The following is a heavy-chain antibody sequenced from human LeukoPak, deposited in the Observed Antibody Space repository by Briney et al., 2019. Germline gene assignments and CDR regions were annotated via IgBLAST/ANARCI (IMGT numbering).Heavy chain of an antibody. CDR1: GYTFTDYL. V-gene: IGHV1-2*06. CDR2: INPDSGGT. J-gene: IGHJ3*02. D-gene: IGHD4/OR15-4a*01. CDR3: ARDLANCDAFDI. Sequence: ASVKVSCKASGYTFTDYLIHWVRQAPGQGLEWMGRINPDSGGTNYAQKLQGRVTMTGDTAISTAYMELSRLRSDDTAVYYCARDLANCDAFDIWGQGTLVTVSS.